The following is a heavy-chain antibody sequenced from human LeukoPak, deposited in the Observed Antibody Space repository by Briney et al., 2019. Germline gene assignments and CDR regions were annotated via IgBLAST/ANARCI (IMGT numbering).Heavy chain of an antibody. Sequence: GGSLRLSCAASGFTFSSYSMNWVRQAPGKGLEWVSYISSSSTIYYADSVKGRFTISRDNAKNTLYLQMNSLRAEDTAVYYCARSRGGVFYFDYWGQGTLVTVSS. CDR2: ISSSSTI. CDR3: ARSRGGVFYFDY. V-gene: IGHV3-48*04. J-gene: IGHJ4*02. CDR1: GFTFSSYS. D-gene: IGHD2-8*02.